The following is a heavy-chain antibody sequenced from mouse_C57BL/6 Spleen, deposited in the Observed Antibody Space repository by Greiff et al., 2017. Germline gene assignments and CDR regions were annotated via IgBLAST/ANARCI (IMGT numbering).Heavy chain of an antibody. D-gene: IGHD1-1*01. Sequence: VKLQESGPELVKPGASVKISCKASGYAFSSSWMNWVKQRPGKGLEWIGRIYPGDGDTNYNGKFKGKATLTADKSSSTAYMQLSSLTSEDSAVYFCAREDTTVVPYFDYWGQGTTLTVSS. V-gene: IGHV1-82*01. CDR1: GYAFSSSW. CDR3: AREDTTVVPYFDY. J-gene: IGHJ2*01. CDR2: IYPGDGDT.